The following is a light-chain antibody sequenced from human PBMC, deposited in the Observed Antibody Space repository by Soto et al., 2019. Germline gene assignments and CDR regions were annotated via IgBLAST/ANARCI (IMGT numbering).Light chain of an antibody. CDR3: QQYNNWPQT. CDR1: QSVSSN. CDR2: GAS. V-gene: IGKV3-15*01. J-gene: IGKJ1*01. Sequence: EIVMTQSPAKLSVYPGERATLSCRASQSVSSNLAWYQQKPGQAPRLLIYGASTRATGIPARFSGSGSGTEFTLTISTLQSEEFAVYYCQQYNNWPQTFGQGTKVDIK.